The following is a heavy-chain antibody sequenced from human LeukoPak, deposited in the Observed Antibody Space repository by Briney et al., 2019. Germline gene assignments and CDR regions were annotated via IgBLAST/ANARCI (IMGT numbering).Heavy chain of an antibody. CDR1: GFTFSSYA. CDR2: ISDSGGST. D-gene: IGHD4-17*01. Sequence: PGGSLRLSCAASGFTFSSYAMSWVRQAPGRGLEWVSAISDSGGSTYYADSVKGRFTISRDNSKNTLYLQMNSLRPEDTAVYYCAREGSPSVTSHYYYYYGMDVWGQGTTVTVSS. J-gene: IGHJ6*02. CDR3: AREGSPSVTSHYYYYYGMDV. V-gene: IGHV3-23*01.